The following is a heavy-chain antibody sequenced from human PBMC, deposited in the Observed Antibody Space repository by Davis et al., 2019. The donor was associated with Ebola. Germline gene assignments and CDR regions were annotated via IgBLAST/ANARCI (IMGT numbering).Heavy chain of an antibody. D-gene: IGHD4-17*01. Sequence: GGSLRLSCKGSGYSFTSYWIGWVRQMPGKGLEWMGIIYPGDSDTRYSPSFQGQVTISADKSIRTAYLQWSSLKASDTAMYYCARLRIDGDNYYYYGMDVWGQGTTVTVSS. CDR1: GYSFTSYW. V-gene: IGHV5-51*01. CDR3: ARLRIDGDNYYYYGMDV. J-gene: IGHJ6*02. CDR2: IYPGDSDT.